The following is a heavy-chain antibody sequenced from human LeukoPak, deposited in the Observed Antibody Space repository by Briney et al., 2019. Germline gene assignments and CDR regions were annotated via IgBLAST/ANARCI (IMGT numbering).Heavy chain of an antibody. D-gene: IGHD2-21*02. J-gene: IGHJ4*02. V-gene: IGHV1-2*02. CDR1: GYTFTGYY. CDR3: ARRGPVGTPKGGNYVDY. CDR2: INPNSGGT. Sequence: GASVKVSCKASGYTFTGYYIHWVRQAPGQGLEWMGWINPNSGGTNYAQKFQGRVTLTRDTPINTAYMDLRGLRSDDTAVYYCARRGPVGTPKGGNYVDYWGQGTLVTVSS.